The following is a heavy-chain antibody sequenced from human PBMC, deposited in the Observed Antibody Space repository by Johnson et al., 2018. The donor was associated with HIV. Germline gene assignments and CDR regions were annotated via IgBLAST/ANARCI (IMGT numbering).Heavy chain of an antibody. V-gene: IGHV3-64*01. CDR1: GFTFSSYA. CDR2: ISSNGGST. CDR3: ARAVGAPRAYEDDAFDI. D-gene: IGHD1-26*01. J-gene: IGHJ3*02. Sequence: VQLVESGGGLVQPWGSLRLSCAASGFTFSSYAMHWVRQAPGKGLEYVSAISSNGGSTYSANSVKGRFTISRDNSKNTLYLQMGSLRAEDMAVYYCARAVGAPRAYEDDAFDIWGQGTMVTVSS.